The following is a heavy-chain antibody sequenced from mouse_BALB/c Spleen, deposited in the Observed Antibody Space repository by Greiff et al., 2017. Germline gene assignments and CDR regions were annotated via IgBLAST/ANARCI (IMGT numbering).Heavy chain of an antibody. CDR3: VRGVLRGFAY. Sequence: EVQVVESGAELVKPGASVKLSCTASGFNIKDTYMHWVKQRPEQGLEWIGRIDPANGNTKYDPKFQGKATITADTSSNTAYLQLSSLTSEDTAVYYCVRGVLRGFAYWGQGTLVTVSA. V-gene: IGHV14-3*02. CDR1: GFNIKDTY. CDR2: IDPANGNT. J-gene: IGHJ3*01. D-gene: IGHD2-14*01.